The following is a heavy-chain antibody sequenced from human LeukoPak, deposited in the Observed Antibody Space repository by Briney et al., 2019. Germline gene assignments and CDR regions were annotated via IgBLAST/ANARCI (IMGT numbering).Heavy chain of an antibody. V-gene: IGHV3-48*03. Sequence: GGSLRLSCAASGFTFSSYEMNWVRQAPGKGLEWVSCISSSGSNKYYADSVKGRFTISRDNAKNSLYLQMTSLRAEDTAVYYCARGSVELQRLDAFDVWGQGTMVTVSS. CDR1: GFTFSSYE. CDR3: ARGSVELQRLDAFDV. D-gene: IGHD6-25*01. CDR2: ISSSGSNK. J-gene: IGHJ3*01.